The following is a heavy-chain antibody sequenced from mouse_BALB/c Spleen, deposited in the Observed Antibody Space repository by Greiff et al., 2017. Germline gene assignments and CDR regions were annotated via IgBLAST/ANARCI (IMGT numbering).Heavy chain of an antibody. D-gene: IGHD2-2*01. CDR2: IRNKANGYTT. J-gene: IGHJ2*01. V-gene: IGHV7-3*02. Sequence: EVKLMESGGGLVQPGGSLRLSCATSGFTFTDYYMSWVRQPPGKALEWLGFIRNKANGYTTEYSASVKGRFTISRDNSQSILYLQMNTLRAEDSATYYCARDIYYGYDDGDDWGQGTTLTVSS. CDR1: GFTFTDYY. CDR3: ARDIYYGYDDGDD.